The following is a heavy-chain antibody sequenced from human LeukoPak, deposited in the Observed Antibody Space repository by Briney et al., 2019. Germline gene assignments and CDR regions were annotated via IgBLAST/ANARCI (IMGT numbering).Heavy chain of an antibody. V-gene: IGHV3-13*01. J-gene: IGHJ4*02. Sequence: PGGSLRLSCAASGFTFSSYDTHWVRQATGKGLEWVSAIGTAGDTYYPGSVKGRFTISRENAKNSLYLQMNSLRAGDTAVYYCARGLTVTTEIDYWGQGTLVTVSS. CDR3: ARGLTVTTEIDY. D-gene: IGHD4-17*01. CDR2: IGTAGDT. CDR1: GFTFSSYD.